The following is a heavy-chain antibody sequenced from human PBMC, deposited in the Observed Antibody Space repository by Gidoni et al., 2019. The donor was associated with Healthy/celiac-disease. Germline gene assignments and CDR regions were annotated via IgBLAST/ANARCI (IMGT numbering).Heavy chain of an antibody. CDR3: AKDSLSSSSDY. CDR1: GFTFSSYA. Sequence: EVQLLESGGGLVQPGGALRRSGAASGFTFSSYALSWVRQATGKGLGLVSAISCSGGSTYYADSVKGRFTISRDNSKNTLYLQMNRLRAEDTAVYYCAKDSLSSSSDYWGQGTLVTVSS. J-gene: IGHJ4*02. D-gene: IGHD6-6*01. CDR2: ISCSGGST. V-gene: IGHV3-23*01.